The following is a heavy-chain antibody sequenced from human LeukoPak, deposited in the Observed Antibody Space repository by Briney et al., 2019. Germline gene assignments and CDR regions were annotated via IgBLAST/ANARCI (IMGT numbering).Heavy chain of an antibody. V-gene: IGHV1-24*01. CDR3: ARYSGSYPHDAFDI. J-gene: IGHJ3*02. Sequence: ASVKVSCKVSGYTLTELSMHWVRQAPGKGLEWMGGFDPEDGETIYAQKFQGRVTMTEDTSTDTAYMELSSLRSDDTAVYYCARYSGSYPHDAFDIWGQGTMVTVSS. CDR2: FDPEDGET. D-gene: IGHD1-26*01. CDR1: GYTLTELS.